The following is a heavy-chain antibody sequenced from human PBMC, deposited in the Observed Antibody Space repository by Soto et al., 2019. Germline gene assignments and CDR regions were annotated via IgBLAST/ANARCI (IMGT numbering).Heavy chain of an antibody. V-gene: IGHV4-4*02. Sequence: QVQLQESGPGLVKPSGTLSLTCVVSGGYIISNNWWNWVRQPPGKGLEWIGEIHHSGGTNSNPSLKSRVTISVDTSMNQFSLKLNSVTAADTAVYYCAREPSGNQAFDFWGQGNLVTVSS. J-gene: IGHJ4*02. CDR1: GGYIISNNW. CDR3: AREPSGNQAFDF. D-gene: IGHD3-10*01. CDR2: IHHSGGT.